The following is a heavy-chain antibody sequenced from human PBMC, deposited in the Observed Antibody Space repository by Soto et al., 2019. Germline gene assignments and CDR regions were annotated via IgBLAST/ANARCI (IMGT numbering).Heavy chain of an antibody. CDR2: VWYDGSNK. Sequence: GGSLRLSCAASRFTFSNYGMHWVRQAPGKGLEWVAIVWYDGSNKYYADSVKGRFTISRDNSKNTLYLQMNSLRAEDTAVYYCARVVPTAKDYYYGMDVWGQGTTVTVSS. CDR1: RFTFSNYG. D-gene: IGHD2-2*01. V-gene: IGHV3-33*01. J-gene: IGHJ6*02. CDR3: ARVVPTAKDYYYGMDV.